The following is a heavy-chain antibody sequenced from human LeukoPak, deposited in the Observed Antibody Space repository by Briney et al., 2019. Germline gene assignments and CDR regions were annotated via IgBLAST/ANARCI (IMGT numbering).Heavy chain of an antibody. D-gene: IGHD4-17*01. J-gene: IGHJ4*02. Sequence: GESLKISCKGSGYSFTSYWITWVRQMPGKGMECMGRIDPSDSYTNYSPSFQGHVTISADKSISTAYLQWSSLKASDTAMYYCARRGYGDALDYWGQGTLVTVSS. CDR3: ARRGYGDALDY. CDR2: IDPSDSYT. V-gene: IGHV5-10-1*01. CDR1: GYSFTSYW.